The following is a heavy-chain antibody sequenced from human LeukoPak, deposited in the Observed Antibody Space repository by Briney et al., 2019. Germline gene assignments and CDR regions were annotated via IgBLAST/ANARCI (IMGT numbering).Heavy chain of an antibody. D-gene: IGHD2-2*01. CDR3: AGGYCSSTSCRSPRFDP. CDR1: GFTFSNYW. CDR2: IKTDGYDE. J-gene: IGHJ5*02. V-gene: IGHV3-7*01. Sequence: GGSLRLSCAASGFTFSNYWMGWVRQAPGKGLEWVANIKTDGYDEYYADSLKGRFTISRDNAKNTLYLQMNSLRAEDTAVYYCAGGYCSSTSCRSPRFDPWGQGTLVTVSS.